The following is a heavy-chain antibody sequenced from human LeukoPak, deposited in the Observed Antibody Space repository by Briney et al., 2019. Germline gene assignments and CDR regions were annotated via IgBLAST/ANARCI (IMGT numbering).Heavy chain of an antibody. CDR1: GFTFISYA. CDR2: ISYDGSNK. V-gene: IGHV3-30*04. Sequence: GRSLRLSCAASGFTFISYAMHWVRQAPGKGLEWVAVISYDGSNKYYADSVKGRFTISRDNSKNTLYLQMNSLRAEDTAVYYCARDYGDYFGTLYYYYGMDVWGQGTTVTVSS. J-gene: IGHJ6*02. D-gene: IGHD4-17*01. CDR3: ARDYGDYFGTLYYYYGMDV.